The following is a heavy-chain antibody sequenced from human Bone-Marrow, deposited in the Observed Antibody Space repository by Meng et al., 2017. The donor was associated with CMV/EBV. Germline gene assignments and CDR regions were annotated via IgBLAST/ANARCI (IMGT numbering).Heavy chain of an antibody. Sequence: SETLSLTCTVSGGSISSSSYYWSWIRQPPGKGLEWIGYIYYSGSTNYNPSLKSRVTISVDTSKNQFSLKLSSVTAADTAVYYCARDVGTKYGMDVWGQGTTVTVSS. D-gene: IGHD1-7*01. CDR2: IYYSGST. V-gene: IGHV4-61*01. CDR1: GGSISSSSYY. CDR3: ARDVGTKYGMDV. J-gene: IGHJ6*02.